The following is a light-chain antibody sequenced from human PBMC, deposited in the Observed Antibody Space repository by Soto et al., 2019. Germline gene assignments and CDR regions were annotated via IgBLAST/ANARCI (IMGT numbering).Light chain of an antibody. J-gene: IGKJ1*01. CDR2: GAS. CDR3: QQYGSSPWT. CDR1: QSVSSSY. Sequence: EILFTQSPGTLSLSPGERATLSCRASQSVSSSYLAWYQQKPGQAPRLLIYGASSRATGIPDRFSGSGSGTDFTLTISRXEPEDFAVYYCQQYGSSPWTFGQGTKVDTK. V-gene: IGKV3-20*01.